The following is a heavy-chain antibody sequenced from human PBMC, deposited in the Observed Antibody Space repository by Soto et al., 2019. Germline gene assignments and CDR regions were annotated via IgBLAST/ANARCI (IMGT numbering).Heavy chain of an antibody. Sequence: PGRSLRLCSAASGFNFTNYWMQWVPQATGKGLVWVSRINSDGSSTSHADSVKGRFTISRDNAKNTLYLQVSSLRAEDTAVYYCARPQYLPDDVFDVWGRGAVVTVSS. CDR1: GFNFTNYW. D-gene: IGHD2-2*01. CDR2: INSDGSST. CDR3: ARPQYLPDDVFDV. J-gene: IGHJ3*01. V-gene: IGHV3-74*01.